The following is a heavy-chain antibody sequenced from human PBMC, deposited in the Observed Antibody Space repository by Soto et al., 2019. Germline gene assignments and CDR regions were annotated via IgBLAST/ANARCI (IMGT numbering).Heavy chain of an antibody. Sequence: VGSLRLSCAASGFTFSNAWMSWVRQAPGKGLEWVGRIKSKTDGGTTDYAAPVKGRFTISRDDSKNTLYLQMNSLKTEDTAVYYCTFRYDFWSGTSFDYWGQGTLVTVSS. D-gene: IGHD3-3*01. CDR3: TFRYDFWSGTSFDY. J-gene: IGHJ4*02. CDR2: IKSKTDGGTT. V-gene: IGHV3-15*01. CDR1: GFTFSNAW.